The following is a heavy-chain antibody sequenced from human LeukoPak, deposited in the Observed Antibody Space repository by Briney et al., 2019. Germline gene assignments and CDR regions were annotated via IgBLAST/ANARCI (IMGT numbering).Heavy chain of an antibody. CDR1: GYTFTSYY. CDR3: ARDRALRAVVGSFDY. J-gene: IGHJ4*02. CDR2: INPSGGST. Sequence: GASVKVSCKASGYTFTSYYIHWVRQAPGQGLEWMGIINPSGGSTSYAQKFQGRVTMTRDTSTSTVYMELSSLTSEDTAVYYCARDRALRAVVGSFDYWGQGTLVTVSS. V-gene: IGHV1-46*01. D-gene: IGHD4-23*01.